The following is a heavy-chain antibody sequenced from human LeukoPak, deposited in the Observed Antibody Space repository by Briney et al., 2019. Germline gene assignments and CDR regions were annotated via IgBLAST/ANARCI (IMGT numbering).Heavy chain of an antibody. CDR3: AKDKGST. CDR2: IKNGAGST. J-gene: IGHJ5*02. CDR1: GFTFSTYG. V-gene: IGHV3-NL1*01. D-gene: IGHD3-10*01. Sequence: PGGSLRLSCAASGFTFSTYGMHWVRQAPGKGLEWVSTIKNGAGSTYYADSVKGRFTISRDNSKNTLYLQMNSLRVEDTSVYHCAKDKGSTWGQGTLVTVSS.